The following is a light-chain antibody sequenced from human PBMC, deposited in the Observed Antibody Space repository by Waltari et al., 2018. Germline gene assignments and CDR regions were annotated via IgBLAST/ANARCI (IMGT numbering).Light chain of an antibody. V-gene: IGKV3-15*01. J-gene: IGKJ4*01. CDR3: QQYDNWPPLT. CDR2: DAS. Sequence: EIVMTQSPATLSVSPGQSATLSCRASQSGSTNLAWYEQKPGQAPRLLIHDASTRATGIPARFSGSGAGTEFTLTISSLQSEDFAVYYCQQYDNWPPLTFGGGTKVEIK. CDR1: QSGSTN.